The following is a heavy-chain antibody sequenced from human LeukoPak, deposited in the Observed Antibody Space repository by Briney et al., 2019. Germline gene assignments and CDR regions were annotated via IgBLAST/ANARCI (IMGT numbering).Heavy chain of an antibody. CDR1: GGSISSSY. V-gene: IGHV4-59*01. CDR3: ARGGTAVIAPYAFDI. J-gene: IGHJ3*02. Sequence: SETLSLTCTVSGGSISSSYWSWIRQPPGKGLEWIGYIYYSGSTNFNPSVKSRVAMSVDTSKKQFSLKLSSLTAADTAVYYCARGGTAVIAPYAFDIWGQGTMVTVSS. CDR2: IYYSGST. D-gene: IGHD4-23*01.